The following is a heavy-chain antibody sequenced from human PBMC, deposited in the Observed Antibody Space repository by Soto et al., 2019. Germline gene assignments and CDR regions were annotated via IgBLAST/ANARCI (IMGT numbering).Heavy chain of an antibody. Sequence: ASVKVSCKASGYTFTSYGISWGRQAPGQGLEGMGWISAYNGNTNYAQKLQGRVTMTTDTSTSTAYMELRRLRSDDTAVYYCARRPPIVLVPAALGGAVQVFAIWFDPWGEGTVATVP. CDR1: GYTFTSYG. V-gene: IGHV1-18*01. D-gene: IGHD2-2*01. CDR3: ARRPPIVLVPAALGGAVQVFAIWFDP. J-gene: IGHJ5*02. CDR2: ISAYNGNT.